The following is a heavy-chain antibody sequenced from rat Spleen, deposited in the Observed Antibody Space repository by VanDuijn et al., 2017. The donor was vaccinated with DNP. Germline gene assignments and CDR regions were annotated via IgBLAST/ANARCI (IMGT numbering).Heavy chain of an antibody. CDR1: GFTFSDYY. Sequence: EVQLVETGGGLVQPGRSLKLSCAASGFTFSDYYMAWVRQAPKKGLEWVATISYDGSGTYYGDSVKGRFTISRDNAKSTLYLQMDSLRSEDTATYYCATHDWVNWGQGVMVTVSS. D-gene: IGHD5-1*01. CDR2: ISYDGSGT. V-gene: IGHV5-7*01. J-gene: IGHJ2*01. CDR3: ATHDWVN.